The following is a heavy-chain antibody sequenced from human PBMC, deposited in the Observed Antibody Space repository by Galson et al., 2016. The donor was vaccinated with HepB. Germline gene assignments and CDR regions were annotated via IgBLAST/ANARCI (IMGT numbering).Heavy chain of an antibody. D-gene: IGHD2/OR15-2a*01. CDR1: GFTFSSYS. V-gene: IGHV3-15*01. CDR2: ILSKAHVGTN. Sequence: SLRLSCAASGFTFSSYSMSWVRQAQGKGLEWVGGILSKAHVGTNHSAAPVKGRFTISRDDSENTLYLQINSLKIDDTAIYYCTISYFSDYRGQGTLVTVYS. J-gene: IGHJ4*02. CDR3: TISYFSDY.